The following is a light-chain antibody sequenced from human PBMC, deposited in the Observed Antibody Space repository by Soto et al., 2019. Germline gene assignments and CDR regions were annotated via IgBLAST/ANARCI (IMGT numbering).Light chain of an antibody. Sequence: EIVLTQSPGTLSLSPGERATLSCRASQSVSNNYLAWYQQKPGQAPRLLLYGASTRATGIPARFSGSGAGTDFTLTITSLQSEDFGVYFCQQYKDWPTTFGQGTKVDIK. CDR3: QQYKDWPTT. V-gene: IGKV3-15*01. CDR1: QSVSNN. J-gene: IGKJ1*01. CDR2: GAS.